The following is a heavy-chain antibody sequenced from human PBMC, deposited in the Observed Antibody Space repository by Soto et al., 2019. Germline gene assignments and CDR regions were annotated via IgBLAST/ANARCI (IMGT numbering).Heavy chain of an antibody. V-gene: IGHV4-59*01. Sequence: QVQLQESGPGLVKPSETLSLTCTVSGGSISSYYWSWIRQPPGKGLEWIGYIYYSGSTNYNPSLKSRVTISVDTSKNQFSLKLSSVTAADTAVYYCARVTARYYDFWSGYYESYYYYGMDVWGQGTTVTVSS. D-gene: IGHD3-3*01. CDR3: ARVTARYYDFWSGYYESYYYYGMDV. CDR1: GGSISSYY. J-gene: IGHJ6*02. CDR2: IYYSGST.